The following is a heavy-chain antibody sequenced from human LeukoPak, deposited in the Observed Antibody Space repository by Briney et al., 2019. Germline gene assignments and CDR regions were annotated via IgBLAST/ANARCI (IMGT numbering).Heavy chain of an antibody. CDR3: ATEVGSGWSLQY. D-gene: IGHD6-19*01. V-gene: IGHV1-3*01. CDR2: INAGNGNT. J-gene: IGHJ4*02. Sequence: ASVKVSCKASGYTFTSYAMHWVRQAPGQRLEWMGWINAGNGNTKYSQKFQGRVTITRDTSASTAYMELSSLRSEDTAVYYCATEVGSGWSLQYWGQGTLVTVSS. CDR1: GYTFTSYA.